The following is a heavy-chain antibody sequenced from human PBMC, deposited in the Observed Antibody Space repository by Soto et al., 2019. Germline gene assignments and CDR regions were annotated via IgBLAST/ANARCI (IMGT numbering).Heavy chain of an antibody. V-gene: IGHV3-23*01. J-gene: IGHJ6*02. Sequence: GGSLRLSCAASGFTFSSYAMSWVRQAPGKGLEWVSAISGSGGSTYYADSVKGRFTISRDNSKNTLYLQMNSLRAEDTAVYYCARSSGWPYYYSGMDVWGQGTTVTVSS. CDR2: ISGSGGST. D-gene: IGHD6-25*01. CDR3: ARSSGWPYYYSGMDV. CDR1: GFTFSSYA.